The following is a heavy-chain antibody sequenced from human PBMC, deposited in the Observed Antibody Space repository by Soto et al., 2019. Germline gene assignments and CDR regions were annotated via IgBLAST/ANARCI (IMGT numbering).Heavy chain of an antibody. J-gene: IGHJ4*02. CDR3: ARGTALRRLDY. Sequence: PSETLSLTCGVSGGSISSYYWSWIRQPPGKGLEWIGYIYYSGSTNYNPSLKSRVTISVDTSKNQFSLKLSSVTAADTAVYYCARGTALRRLDYRGQGTLVTVS. CDR1: GGSISSYY. V-gene: IGHV4-59*01. CDR2: IYYSGST. D-gene: IGHD2-2*01.